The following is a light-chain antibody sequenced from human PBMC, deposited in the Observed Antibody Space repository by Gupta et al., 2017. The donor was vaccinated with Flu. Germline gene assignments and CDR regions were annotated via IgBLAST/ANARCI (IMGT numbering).Light chain of an antibody. Sequence: DIQMTQSPSSLSASVGDRVTITCRASQSISSYLNWYQQKPGKAPKLLIYAASSLQSGVPSRFSGSGSGTDFTLTISSLQPEDFATYYCQWGPAFGQGTKVEIK. V-gene: IGKV1-39*01. CDR1: QSISSY. J-gene: IGKJ1*01. CDR3: QWGPA. CDR2: AAS.